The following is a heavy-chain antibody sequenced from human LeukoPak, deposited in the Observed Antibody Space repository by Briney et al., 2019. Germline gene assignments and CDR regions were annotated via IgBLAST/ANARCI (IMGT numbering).Heavy chain of an antibody. CDR3: AKGRDGYNDGLDY. J-gene: IGHJ4*02. D-gene: IGHD5-24*01. V-gene: IGHV3-30*18. CDR2: ISYDGSNK. CDR1: GFTFSNYW. Sequence: GGSLRLSCEGSGFTFSNYWMGWVRQAPGKGLEWVAVISYDGSNKYYADSVKGRFTISRDNSKNTLYLQMNSLRAEDTAVYYCAKGRDGYNDGLDYWGQGTLVTVSS.